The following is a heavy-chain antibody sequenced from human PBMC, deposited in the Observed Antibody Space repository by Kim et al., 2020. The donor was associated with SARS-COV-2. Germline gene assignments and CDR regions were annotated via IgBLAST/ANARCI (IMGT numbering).Heavy chain of an antibody. J-gene: IGHJ6*02. D-gene: IGHD3-3*01. Sequence: GGSLRLSCAASGFTFSSYEMNWIRQAPGKGLEWVSYISSSGSTIYYADSVKGRFTTSRDNAKNSLYLQMNSLRADDTAVYYCARTSRITIVGVVIKKISREGDHYYYCGIDVWGQGTTVTVSS. V-gene: IGHV3-48*03. CDR2: ISSSGSTI. CDR1: GFTFSSYE. CDR3: ARTSRITIVGVVIKKISREGDHYYYCGIDV.